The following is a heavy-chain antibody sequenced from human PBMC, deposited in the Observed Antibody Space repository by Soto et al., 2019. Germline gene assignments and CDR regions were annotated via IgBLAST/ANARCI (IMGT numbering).Heavy chain of an antibody. CDR1: GGSISSGGYS. V-gene: IGHV4-30-2*01. CDR2: IYHSGST. Sequence: SETLSLTCAVSGGSISSGGYSWSWIRQPPGKGLEWIGYIYHSGSTYYNPSLKSRVTMSVDRSKNQFSLKLSSVTAADTAVYYCARTLFGGGIWFDPWGQGPLVTVSS. D-gene: IGHD3-10*02. CDR3: ARTLFGGGIWFDP. J-gene: IGHJ5*02.